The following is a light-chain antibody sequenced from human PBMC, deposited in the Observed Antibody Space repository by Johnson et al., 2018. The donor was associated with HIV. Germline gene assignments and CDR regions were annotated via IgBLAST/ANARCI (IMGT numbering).Light chain of an antibody. V-gene: IGLV1-51*01. CDR2: DNN. Sequence: QSMLTQPPSVSAAPGQKVTISCSGSSSNIGNNYVSWYQQLPGTAPKLLIYDNNKRPSGTPDRFSGSKSGTSATLAITGLQTGDEADYYCGTWDSSLAPVFGTGTKVTVL. CDR1: SSNIGNNY. J-gene: IGLJ1*01. CDR3: GTWDSSLAPV.